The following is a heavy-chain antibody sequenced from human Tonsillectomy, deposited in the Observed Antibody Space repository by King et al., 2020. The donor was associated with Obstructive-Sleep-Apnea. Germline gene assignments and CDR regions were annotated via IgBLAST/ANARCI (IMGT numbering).Heavy chain of an antibody. CDR1: GFTFSNYW. CDR2: IKQDGSEK. CDR3: AGSTMYDSGDYYAGIGVG. V-gene: IGHV3-7*03. J-gene: IGHJ4*02. Sequence: VQLVESGGGLVQPGGSLRLSCAASGFTFSNYWMSWVRQAPGKGLEWVANIKQDGSEKYYVDSVKGRFTISRDNAKNSLNLQMNSLRAEDTAVYYCAGSTMYDSGDYYAGIGVGWGQGTLVTVSS. D-gene: IGHD3-22*01.